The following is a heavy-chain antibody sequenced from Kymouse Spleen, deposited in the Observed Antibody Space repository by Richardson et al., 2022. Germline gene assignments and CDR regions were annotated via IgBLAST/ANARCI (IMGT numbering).Heavy chain of an antibody. CDR3: ARVAGTTTGFDY. D-gene: IGHD1-7*01. CDR2: INHSGST. V-gene: IGHV4-34*01. Sequence: QVQLQQWGAGLLKPSETLSLTCAVYGGSFSGYYWSWIRQPPGKGLEWIGEINHSGSTNYNPSLKSRVTISVDTSKNQFSLKLSSVTAADTAVYYCARVAGTTTGFDYWGQGTLVTVSS. J-gene: IGHJ4*02. CDR1: GGSFSGYY.